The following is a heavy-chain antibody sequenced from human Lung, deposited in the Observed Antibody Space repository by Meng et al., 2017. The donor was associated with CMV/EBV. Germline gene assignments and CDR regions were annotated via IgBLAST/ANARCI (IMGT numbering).Heavy chain of an antibody. CDR3: ARGINGGCGD. J-gene: IGHJ4*02. Sequence: QVQLHQSGPGLGKPSQTPSLTCAISGDIVSSNSAAWHWIRQSPSRGLEWLGRTYYRSKWYHEYAVSVKSRITISPDTPKNQFSLQLNSMTPEDTAVYYCARGINGGCGDWGQGTLVTVSS. V-gene: IGHV6-1*01. CDR2: TYYRSKWYH. CDR1: GDIVSSNSAA. D-gene: IGHD4-23*01.